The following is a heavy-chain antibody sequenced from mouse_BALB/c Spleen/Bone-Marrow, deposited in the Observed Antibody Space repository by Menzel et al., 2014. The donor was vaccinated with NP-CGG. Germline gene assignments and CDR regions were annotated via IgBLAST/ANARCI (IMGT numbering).Heavy chain of an antibody. CDR1: GYTFTSYY. J-gene: IGHJ4*01. D-gene: IGHD2-4*01. CDR3: ARKSQRAYDSMNY. CDR2: IYPGDFNT. Sequence: VQLQQSGPELVKPGASVRISCKASGYTFTSYYIHWVRQRPGQGLEWIGWIYPGDFNTKFNEKFKGKATLTADKSSSTASMQLSSLTSEDSAVYFCARKSQRAYDSMNYWGQRTSVTVSS. V-gene: IGHV1S56*01.